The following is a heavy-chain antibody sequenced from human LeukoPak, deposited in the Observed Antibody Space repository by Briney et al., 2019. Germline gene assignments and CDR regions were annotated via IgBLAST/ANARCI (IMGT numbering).Heavy chain of an antibody. CDR1: QFTFSSYS. CDR3: VRLRRNSDSSGYYYYYDY. J-gene: IGHJ4*02. CDR2: INRGATHI. Sequence: GGSLRLSCAASQFTFSSYSMNWVRQAPGPGLESVSSINRGATHIYYADSLRGRFIISRDDAKNSLYLQMNSLRAEDTAVYYCVRLRRNSDSSGYYYYYDYWGQGTLVTVSS. V-gene: IGHV3-21*01. D-gene: IGHD3-22*01.